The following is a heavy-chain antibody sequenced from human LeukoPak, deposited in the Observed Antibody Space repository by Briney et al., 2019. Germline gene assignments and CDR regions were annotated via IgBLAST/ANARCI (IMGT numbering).Heavy chain of an antibody. D-gene: IGHD1-26*01. Sequence: ASVKVSCKASGYTFTGYYMHWVRQAPGQGLEWMGWTNPNSGGTNYAQKFQGRVTMTRDTSISTAYMELSRLRSDDTAVYYCARGRIVGAHDAFDIWGQGTMVTVSS. J-gene: IGHJ3*02. CDR2: TNPNSGGT. CDR1: GYTFTGYY. V-gene: IGHV1-2*02. CDR3: ARGRIVGAHDAFDI.